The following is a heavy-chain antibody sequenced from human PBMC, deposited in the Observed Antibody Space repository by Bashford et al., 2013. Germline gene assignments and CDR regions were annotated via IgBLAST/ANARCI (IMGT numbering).Heavy chain of an antibody. CDR1: GYTFSDYY. V-gene: IGHV1-2*02. D-gene: IGHD2-21*02. Sequence: ASVKVSCKASGYTFSDYYLHWVRQAPGQGLEWMGWINPNPNSGATKYAEMFQGRVTMTRDTSISTAYMELSSLRSDDTAVYYCAKVLLCLVTGASFFDLWGRGTWSTVSS. CDR3: AKVLLCLVTGASFFDL. J-gene: IGHJ2*01. CDR2: INPNPNSGAT.